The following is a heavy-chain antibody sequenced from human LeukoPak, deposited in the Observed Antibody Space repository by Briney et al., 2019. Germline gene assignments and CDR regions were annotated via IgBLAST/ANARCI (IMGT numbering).Heavy chain of an antibody. J-gene: IGHJ4*02. D-gene: IGHD4-23*01. CDR2: INHSGST. V-gene: IGHV4-34*01. CDR1: GGSFSGYY. CDR3: VRVDNGGNYFDY. Sequence: SETLSLTCAVYGGSFSGYYWSWVRQPPGKGLEWIGEINHSGSTNYNPSLKSRVTISVDTSKNQFSLKLSSVTAADTAVYYCVRVDNGGNYFDYWGQGTLVTVSS.